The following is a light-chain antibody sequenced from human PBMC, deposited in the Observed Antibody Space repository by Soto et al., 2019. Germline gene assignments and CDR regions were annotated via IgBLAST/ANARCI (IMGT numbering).Light chain of an antibody. Sequence: DIVMTQSPFALSASVGDRVTITCRASQNIRGFLHWYQQKPGKAPKLLIYDASSLESGVPQRFSGSGSGTEFTLTISSLQTDDFSTYYCQQYHSYWTFGQGTKVDIK. CDR3: QQYHSYWT. V-gene: IGKV1-5*01. J-gene: IGKJ1*01. CDR2: DAS. CDR1: QNIRGF.